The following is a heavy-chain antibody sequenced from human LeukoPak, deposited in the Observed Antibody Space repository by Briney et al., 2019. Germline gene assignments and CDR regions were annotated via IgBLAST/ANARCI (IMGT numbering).Heavy chain of an antibody. J-gene: IGHJ6*02. CDR3: ARVGTHYDILTGYYIPHYGMDV. CDR2: INSDGSST. CDR1: GFTFSSYW. Sequence: GGSLRLSCAASGFTFSSYWMHWVRQAPGKGLVWVSRINSDGSSTSYADSVKGRFTISRDNAKNTLYLQMNSLRAEDTAAYYCARVGTHYDILTGYYIPHYGMDVWGQGTTVTVSS. D-gene: IGHD3-9*01. V-gene: IGHV3-74*01.